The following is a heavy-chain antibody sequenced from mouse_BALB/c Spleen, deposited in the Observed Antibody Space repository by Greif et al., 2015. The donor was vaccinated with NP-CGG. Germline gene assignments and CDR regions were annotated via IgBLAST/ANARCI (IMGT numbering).Heavy chain of an antibody. D-gene: IGHD2-4*01. J-gene: IGHJ4*01. CDR3: ARRGDYDLYYAMDY. V-gene: IGHV5-17*02. CDR1: GFTFSSFG. Sequence: EVKVVESGGGLVQPGGSRKLSCAASGFTFSSFGMHWVRQAPEKGLEWVAYISSGSSTIYYADTVKGRFTISRDNPKNTLFLQMTSLRSEDTAMYYCARRGDYDLYYAMDYWGQGTSVTVST. CDR2: ISSGSSTI.